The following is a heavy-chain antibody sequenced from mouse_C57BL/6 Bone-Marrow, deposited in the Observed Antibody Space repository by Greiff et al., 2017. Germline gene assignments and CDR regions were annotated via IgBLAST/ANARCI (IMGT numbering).Heavy chain of an antibody. Sequence: VQLKESGPELVKPGASVKISCKASGYSFTGYYMNWVKQSPEKSLEWIGEINPSTGGTTYNQKFKAKATLTVDKSSSTAYMQLKSLTSDDSAVYYCARSPIYYDYCFYAMDYWGQGTSVTVSS. D-gene: IGHD2-4*01. V-gene: IGHV1-42*01. CDR2: INPSTGGT. CDR3: ARSPIYYDYCFYAMDY. CDR1: GYSFTGYY. J-gene: IGHJ4*01.